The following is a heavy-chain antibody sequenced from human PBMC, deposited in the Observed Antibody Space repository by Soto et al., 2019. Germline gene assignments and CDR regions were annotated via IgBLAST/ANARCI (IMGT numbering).Heavy chain of an antibody. CDR2: INPSGGST. CDR3: ARDNPEDYCSGGSCDSAFDY. Sequence: ASVKVSCKASGYTFTSYYMHWVRQAPGQGLEWMGIINPSGGSTSYAQKFQGRVTMTRDTSTSTVYMELSSLRSEDTAVYYCARDNPEDYCSGGSCDSAFDYWAREPWSPSPQ. J-gene: IGHJ4*02. V-gene: IGHV1-46*03. CDR1: GYTFTSYY. D-gene: IGHD2-15*01.